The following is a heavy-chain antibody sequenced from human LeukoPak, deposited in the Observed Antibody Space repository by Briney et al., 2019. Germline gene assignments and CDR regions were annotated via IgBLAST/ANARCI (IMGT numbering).Heavy chain of an antibody. CDR2: ISGSGGST. CDR1: GFTFSTYW. V-gene: IGHV3-23*01. J-gene: IGHJ4*02. CDR3: AKDLGYSSSWPHDY. D-gene: IGHD6-13*01. Sequence: GGSLRLSCAASGFTFSTYWMSWVRQAPGKGLEWVSAISGSGGSTYYADSVKGRFTISRDNSKNTLYLQMNSLRAEDTAVYYCAKDLGYSSSWPHDYWGQGTLVTVSS.